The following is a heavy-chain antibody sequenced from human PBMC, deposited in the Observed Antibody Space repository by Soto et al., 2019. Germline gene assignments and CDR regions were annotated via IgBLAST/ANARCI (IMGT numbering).Heavy chain of an antibody. J-gene: IGHJ4*02. CDR2: ISAYNGNT. CDR1: GYTFTTCG. Sequence: QVQLVQAGAEVKKPGASVKVSCKAAGYTFTTCGISGVRLATGQELEWMGWISAYNGNTNYSENFQGRVTMTTDTPTSTAYMELRSLRSDDPGVYLGARGWTPSDYWGQGTLVTVSS. D-gene: IGHD2-15*01. CDR3: ARGWTPSDY. V-gene: IGHV1-18*01.